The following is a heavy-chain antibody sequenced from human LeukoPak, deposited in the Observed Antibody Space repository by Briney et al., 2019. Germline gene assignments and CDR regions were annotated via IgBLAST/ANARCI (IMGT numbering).Heavy chain of an antibody. CDR2: INPNSGGT. Sequence: ASVKVSCKASEYIVTGYYIHWVRQAPGQGLEWMAWINPNSGGTNYAQRFQGRVTMTRDTSISTAYMELSRLRSDDTAVYYCARVAVYYDSSASFDYWGQGTLVTVSS. V-gene: IGHV1-2*02. CDR1: EYIVTGYY. J-gene: IGHJ4*02. D-gene: IGHD3-22*01. CDR3: ARVAVYYDSSASFDY.